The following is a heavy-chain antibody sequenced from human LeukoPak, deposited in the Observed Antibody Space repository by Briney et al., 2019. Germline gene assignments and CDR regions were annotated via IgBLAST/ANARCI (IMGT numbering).Heavy chain of an antibody. D-gene: IGHD3-22*01. CDR2: ISGSGGST. J-gene: IGHJ4*02. CDR3: AKGEYYYDSSGYDRVDY. V-gene: IGHV3-23*01. CDR1: GFTFSDYA. Sequence: GGSLRLSCAASGFTFSDYAMNWVRQAPGKGLEWVSTISGSGGSTYYAGSVKGRFTISRDNSKNTLYLQMNSLRAEDTAVYYCAKGEYYYDSSGYDRVDYWGQGTLVTVSS.